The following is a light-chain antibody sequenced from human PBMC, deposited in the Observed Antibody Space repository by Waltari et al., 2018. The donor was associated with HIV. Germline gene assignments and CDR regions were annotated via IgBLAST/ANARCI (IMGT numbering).Light chain of an antibody. CDR1: QSLRNY. V-gene: IGKV3-20*01. CDR3: QQYGDDPYS. J-gene: IGKJ2*01. CDR2: VAS. Sequence: EIVLTQSPATLSVSPGDGATLSCTSSQSLRNYLAWYQHIPGQAPRLLIYVASNRASGIPDRFSGSGSGTGFTLTISRLEPEDFGVYYCQQYGDDPYSFGQGTKLETK.